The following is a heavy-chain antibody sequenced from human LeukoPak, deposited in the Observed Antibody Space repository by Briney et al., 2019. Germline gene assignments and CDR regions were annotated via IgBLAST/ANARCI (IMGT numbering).Heavy chain of an antibody. CDR1: GFTFSSYV. J-gene: IGHJ4*02. Sequence: GGSLRLSCAASGFTFSSYVMSWVRQAPGKGLEWVSAISASGGGTYYADSVKGRFTVSRGNSKNTLFLQMNSLRAEDTAVYYCAKVNPPRGGRSGWYEANDYWGQGTLVTVSS. CDR3: AKVNPPRGGRSGWYEANDY. CDR2: ISASGGGT. D-gene: IGHD6-19*01. V-gene: IGHV3-23*01.